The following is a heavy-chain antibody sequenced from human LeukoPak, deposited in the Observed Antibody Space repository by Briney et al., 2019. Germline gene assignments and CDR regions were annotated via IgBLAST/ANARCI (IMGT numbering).Heavy chain of an antibody. J-gene: IGHJ4*02. Sequence: GRSLRLSCAASGFTFSSYGMHWVRQAPGKGLEWVAVIWYDGSNKYYADSVKGRFTISRDNSKNTLYLQMNSLRAEDTAVYYCARDNRYYDSSGYPANHFDYWGQGTLVTVSS. CDR2: IWYDGSNK. CDR3: ARDNRYYDSSGYPANHFDY. D-gene: IGHD3-22*01. CDR1: GFTFSSYG. V-gene: IGHV3-33*01.